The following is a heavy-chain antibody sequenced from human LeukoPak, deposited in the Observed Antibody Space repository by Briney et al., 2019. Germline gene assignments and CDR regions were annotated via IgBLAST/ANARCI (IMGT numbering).Heavy chain of an antibody. CDR3: ARGSRWNVWGGENWFDP. J-gene: IGHJ5*02. V-gene: IGHV4-39*07. CDR2: IYYSGST. D-gene: IGHD3-16*01. CDR1: GGSISSNSYY. Sequence: KPSETLSLTCTVSGGSISSNSYYWGWIRQPPGKGLEWIGSIYYSGSTYYNPSLKSRVTISVDTSKNQFSLKLSSVTAADTAVYYCARGSRWNVWGGENWFDPWGQGTLVTVSS.